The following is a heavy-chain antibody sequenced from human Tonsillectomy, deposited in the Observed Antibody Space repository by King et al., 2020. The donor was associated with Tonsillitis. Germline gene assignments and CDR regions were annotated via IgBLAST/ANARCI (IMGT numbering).Heavy chain of an antibody. V-gene: IGHV4-38-2*02. J-gene: IGHJ5*02. D-gene: IGHD3-10*01. Sequence: VQLQESGPGLVKPSETLSLTCTVSGYSISSGYYWGWIRQPPGKGLEWIGSIYHSGSTYYNPSLKSRVTISVDTSKNQFSLKLSSVTAADTAVYYCARGFGELTPWGQGTLVTVSS. CDR1: GYSISSGYY. CDR2: IYHSGST. CDR3: ARGFGELTP.